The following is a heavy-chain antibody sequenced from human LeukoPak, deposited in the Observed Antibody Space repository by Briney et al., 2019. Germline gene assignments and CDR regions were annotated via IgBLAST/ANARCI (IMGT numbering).Heavy chain of an antibody. CDR3: ASALIAAAGIGGDY. J-gene: IGHJ4*02. CDR1: GYSISSGYY. D-gene: IGHD6-13*01. V-gene: IGHV4-38-2*01. Sequence: SETLSLTCAVSGYSISSGYYWGWSRQPPGRGREWFATTYPNRSTYYNPYLKSRVTISVDTSKNQFSLTLSSVTAADTAVYYCASALIAAAGIGGDYWGQGTLVTVSS. CDR2: TYPNRST.